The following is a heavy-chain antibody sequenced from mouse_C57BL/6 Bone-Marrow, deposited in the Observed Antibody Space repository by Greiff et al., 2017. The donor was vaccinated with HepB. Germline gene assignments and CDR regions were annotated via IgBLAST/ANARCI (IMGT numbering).Heavy chain of an antibody. Sequence: VQLQQPGAELVRPGSSVKLSCKASGYTFTSYWMHWVKQRPGRGLEWIGRIDPNSGGTKYNEKFKSKATLTVDKPSSTAYMQLSSLTSEDSAVYYCARPDGSSYGYFDVWGTGTTVTVSS. V-gene: IGHV1-72*01. CDR1: GYTFTSYW. CDR3: ARPDGSSYGYFDV. J-gene: IGHJ1*03. CDR2: IDPNSGGT. D-gene: IGHD1-1*01.